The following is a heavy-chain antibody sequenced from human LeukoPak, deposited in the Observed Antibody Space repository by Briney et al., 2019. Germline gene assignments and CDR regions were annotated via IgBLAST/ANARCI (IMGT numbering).Heavy chain of an antibody. V-gene: IGHV5-51*03. CDR2: IYPGDSDT. J-gene: IGHJ6*03. D-gene: IGHD5-18*01. CDR1: GYSFTSYW. Sequence: GESLKISCQGSGYSFTSYWIGWVRQMPGKGLDWMGIIYPGDSDTRYSPSFQGQVTISADKSISTAYVRWSSLKASDTAMYYCALGYRYGYYYMDVWGKGTTVTVSS. CDR3: ALGYRYGYYYMDV.